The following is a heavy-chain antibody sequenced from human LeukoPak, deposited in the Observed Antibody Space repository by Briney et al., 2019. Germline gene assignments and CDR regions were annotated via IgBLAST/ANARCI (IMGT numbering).Heavy chain of an antibody. V-gene: IGHV3-33*08. CDR2: TWYDGRNN. Sequence: PGGSLRLSCAASGFTFSSYVMSWVRQAPGKGLEWVAVTWYDGRNNYYAASVKGRFTISRDDSKTTVYLLMNSLRAEDTAVYYCAREVAPLYFHYGMDVRGEGTTVTVSS. CDR3: AREVAPLYFHYGMDV. CDR1: GFTFSSYV. D-gene: IGHD2-21*01. J-gene: IGHJ6*01.